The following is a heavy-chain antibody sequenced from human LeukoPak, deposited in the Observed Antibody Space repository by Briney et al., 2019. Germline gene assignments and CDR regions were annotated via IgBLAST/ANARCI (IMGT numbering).Heavy chain of an antibody. CDR3: AKGDDSSGSVFDY. CDR1: GFTFDDYA. CDR2: ISWNSGSI. V-gene: IGHV3-9*01. D-gene: IGHD3-22*01. J-gene: IGHJ4*02. Sequence: PGGSLRLSCAASGFTFDDYAVHCVRQGPGKGLECVSGISWNSGSIGYADSVKGRFTISRDNAKNSLYLQMNRLRDEDTALYYCAKGDDSSGSVFDYWGQGTLVSVS.